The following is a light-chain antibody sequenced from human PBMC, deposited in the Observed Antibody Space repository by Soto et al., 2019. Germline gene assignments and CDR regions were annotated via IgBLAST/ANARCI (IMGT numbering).Light chain of an antibody. CDR3: QQYNIYSPT. V-gene: IGKV1-5*01. Sequence: DIQMTQSPSTLSASVGDSVTITCRASQSITTWLAWYQQRPGKAPKLLIYDVSSLQSGVPSRFSGSGSGTEFTLTISSLQPDDFATYYCQQYNIYSPTFGQGTKVDI. CDR2: DVS. CDR1: QSITTW. J-gene: IGKJ1*01.